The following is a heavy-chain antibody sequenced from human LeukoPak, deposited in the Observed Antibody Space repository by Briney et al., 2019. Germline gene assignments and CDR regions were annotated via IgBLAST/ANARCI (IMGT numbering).Heavy chain of an antibody. CDR1: GGSFSGYY. Sequence: KASETLSLTCAVYGGSFSGYYWSWIRQPPGKGLEWIGEINHSGSTNYNPSLKSRVIISVDTSKNQFSLKLSSVTAADTAVYYCARGRRNYCSSTSCYVLLFDYWGQGTLVTVSS. CDR2: INHSGST. J-gene: IGHJ4*02. CDR3: ARGRRNYCSSTSCYVLLFDY. D-gene: IGHD2-2*01. V-gene: IGHV4-34*01.